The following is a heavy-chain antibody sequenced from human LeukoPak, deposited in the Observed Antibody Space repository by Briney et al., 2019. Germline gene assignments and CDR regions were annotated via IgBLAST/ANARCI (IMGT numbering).Heavy chain of an antibody. CDR2: INPNSGGT. CDR1: GYTFTGYY. D-gene: IGHD1-26*01. Sequence: ASVKVSCKASGYTFTGYYMHWVRQAPGQGLEWMGWINPNSGGTNYAQQFQGRVTMTRDTSINTAYMELSRLRSDDTAVYYCARGSIVGATFDYFDYWGQGTLVTVSS. CDR3: ARGSIVGATFDYFDY. J-gene: IGHJ4*02. V-gene: IGHV1-2*02.